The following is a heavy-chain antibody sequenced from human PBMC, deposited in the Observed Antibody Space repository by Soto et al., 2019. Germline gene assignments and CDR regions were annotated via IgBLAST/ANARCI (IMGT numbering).Heavy chain of an antibody. V-gene: IGHV4-30-4*01. Sequence: QVQLQESGPGLVKPSQTLSLTCTGSGGSISSGDYYWSWIRQPPGKGLEWIGYIYYSGSTYYNPSLKSRVTISVDTSKNQFSLKLSSVTAADTAVYYCARRRAEKPMTTVTRFDYWGQGTLVTVSS. J-gene: IGHJ4*02. D-gene: IGHD4-17*01. CDR1: GGSISSGDYY. CDR2: IYYSGST. CDR3: ARRRAEKPMTTVTRFDY.